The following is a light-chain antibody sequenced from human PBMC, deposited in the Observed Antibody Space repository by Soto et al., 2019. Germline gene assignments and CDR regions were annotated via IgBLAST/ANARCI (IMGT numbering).Light chain of an antibody. CDR2: GAA. CDR3: QQYNNWPPYT. CDR1: QSVSSN. V-gene: IGKV3-15*01. J-gene: IGKJ2*01. Sequence: EIAMTQSPATLSVSPGERATLSCRASQSVSSNLAWYQQKPGQAPRLLIYGAATRATGTPARFSGSGSGTEFTLTISSLQSEDFAVYYCQQYNNWPPYTFGQGTRLEIK.